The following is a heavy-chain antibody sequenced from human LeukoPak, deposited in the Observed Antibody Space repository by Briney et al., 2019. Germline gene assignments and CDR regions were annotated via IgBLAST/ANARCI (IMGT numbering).Heavy chain of an antibody. V-gene: IGHV4-31*03. CDR2: IYYSGNT. J-gene: IGHJ5*02. CDR1: GGSISSGGYY. Sequence: SETLSLTCSVSGGSISSGGYYWSWIRQHPGKGLEWIGYIYYSGNTYYNPSLKSRITISVDTPKNQFSLNLTSVTAADTAVYYCARCPGWFDPWGQGTLVTVSS. CDR3: ARCPGWFDP.